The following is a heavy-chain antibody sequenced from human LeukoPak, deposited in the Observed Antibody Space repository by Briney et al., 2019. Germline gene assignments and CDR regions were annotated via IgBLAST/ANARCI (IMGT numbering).Heavy chain of an antibody. Sequence: PSETLSLTCTVSGGSISSGDYYWSWIRQPPGKGLEWIGYIYYSGSTYYNPSLKSRVTISVDTSKNQFSLKLSSVTAADTAVYYCARLSITMVRGADYWGQGTLVTVSS. D-gene: IGHD3-10*01. CDR3: ARLSITMVRGADY. CDR2: IYYSGST. V-gene: IGHV4-30-4*01. J-gene: IGHJ4*02. CDR1: GGSISSGDYY.